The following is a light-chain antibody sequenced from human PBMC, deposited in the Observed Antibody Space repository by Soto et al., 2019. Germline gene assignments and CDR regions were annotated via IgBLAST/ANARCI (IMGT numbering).Light chain of an antibody. J-gene: IGKJ4*01. V-gene: IGKV1-5*03. Sequence: DIQMTQSPSTLSASVGDRVTITCRASQSISYWLAWYQQKPGKAPKLLIYKASSLESGVPSRFSGRGSGTEFTLTISSLQPDDFATYYCQPYNSYSLTFGGGTKVEIK. CDR1: QSISYW. CDR2: KAS. CDR3: QPYNSYSLT.